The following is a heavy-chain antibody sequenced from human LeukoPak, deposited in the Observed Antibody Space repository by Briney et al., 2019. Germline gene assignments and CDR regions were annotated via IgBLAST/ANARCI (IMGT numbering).Heavy chain of an antibody. D-gene: IGHD3-10*01. J-gene: IGHJ4*03. CDR1: GFTVRSYW. CDR2: IKEEESEK. Sequence: GGSLRLSCAASGFTVRSYWTRSARQPAGEGMEWVANIKEEESEKNYVESVKARFTTSRDNAKRSLSPQMNSLRVEDTAIYYCAREGVPEFWGQRALGTVSS. V-gene: IGHV3-7*01. CDR3: AREGVPEF.